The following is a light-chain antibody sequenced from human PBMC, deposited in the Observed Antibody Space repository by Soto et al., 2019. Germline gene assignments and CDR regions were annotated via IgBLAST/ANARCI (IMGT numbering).Light chain of an antibody. Sequence: QSALTQPASVSGSPGQSITISCTGTSSDVGGYNYVSWYQQHPGKAPKLMIYDVSNRPSGVFNRFSGSKSGNTASLTISGLQAEDEADYYCSSYTSSSHVVFGGGTQLTVL. CDR3: SSYTSSSHVV. V-gene: IGLV2-14*01. CDR1: SSDVGGYNY. CDR2: DVS. J-gene: IGLJ2*01.